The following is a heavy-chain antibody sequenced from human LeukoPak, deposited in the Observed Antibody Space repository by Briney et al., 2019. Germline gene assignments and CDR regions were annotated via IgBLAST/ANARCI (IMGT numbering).Heavy chain of an antibody. J-gene: IGHJ4*02. D-gene: IGHD2-2*01. V-gene: IGHV1-2*02. CDR1: GYTFTGYY. CDR2: FNPNSGDT. Sequence: ASVKVSFKASGYTFTGYYMHWVRQAPGQGLEWMGWFNPNSGDTSFAQKFQGRVTTTRDTSISTAYMELGRLRSDDTAVYYCAAVVGTGDYWGQGTLVTVSS. CDR3: AAVVGTGDY.